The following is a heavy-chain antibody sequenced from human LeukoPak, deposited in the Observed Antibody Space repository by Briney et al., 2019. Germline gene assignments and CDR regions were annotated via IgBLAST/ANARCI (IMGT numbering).Heavy chain of an antibody. V-gene: IGHV3-64*04. CDR3: ARDALHTAHFDY. D-gene: IGHD5-18*01. CDR2: ISGNGGST. J-gene: IGHJ4*02. Sequence: GASLRLSCSASGFTFNTYAMHWVRKAPEKGLEYVSGISGNGGSTYYADSVKGRFTISRDNARNSLYLQMNSLRDEDTAVYYCARDALHTAHFDYWGQGTLVTVSS. CDR1: GFTFNTYA.